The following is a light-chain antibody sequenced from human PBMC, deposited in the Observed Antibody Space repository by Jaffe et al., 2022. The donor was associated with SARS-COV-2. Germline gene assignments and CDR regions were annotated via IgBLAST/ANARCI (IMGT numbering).Light chain of an antibody. V-gene: IGLV2-8*01. CDR1: SSDVGGYNY. CDR2: EVS. CDR3: SSYAGSNNRV. Sequence: QSALTQPPSASGSPGQSVTISCTGTSSDVGGYNYVSWYQQHPGKAPQLIIYEVSKRPSGVPDRFSGSKSGNTASLTVSGLHTEDEADYYCSSYAGSNNRVFGTGTKVTVL. J-gene: IGLJ1*01.